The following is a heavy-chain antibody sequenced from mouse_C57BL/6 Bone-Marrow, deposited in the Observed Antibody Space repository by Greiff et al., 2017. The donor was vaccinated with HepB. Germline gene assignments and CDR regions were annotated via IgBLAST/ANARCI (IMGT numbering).Heavy chain of an antibody. V-gene: IGHV5-17*01. CDR1: GFTFSDYG. Sequence: DVHLVESGGGLVKPGGSLKLSCAASGFTFSDYGMHWVRQAPEKGLEWVAYISSGSSTIYYADTVKGRFTISRDNAKNTLFRQMTSLRSEDTAMYYCAKLTGSMDYWGKGTSVTVSS. CDR3: AKLTGSMDY. CDR2: ISSGSSTI. D-gene: IGHD4-1*01. J-gene: IGHJ4*01.